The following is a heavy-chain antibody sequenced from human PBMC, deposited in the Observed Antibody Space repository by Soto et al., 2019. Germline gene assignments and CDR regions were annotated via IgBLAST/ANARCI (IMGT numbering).Heavy chain of an antibody. V-gene: IGHV4-38-2*01. CDR1: GYSIGSGYY. CDR2: IYHAGSV. CDR3: ARTFDYYGMDV. J-gene: IGHJ6*02. Sequence: VSGYSIGSGYYWAWIRQSPGKGLEWIGSIYHAGSVYHNPSLNGRVALSMDTSKNHFSLKLTSVTAADAAVYYCARTFDYYGMDVWGQGTTVTVSS.